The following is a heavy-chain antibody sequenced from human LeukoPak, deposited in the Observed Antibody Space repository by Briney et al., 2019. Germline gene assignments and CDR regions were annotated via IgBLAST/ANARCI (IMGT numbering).Heavy chain of an antibody. Sequence: ASVKVSCKASGYTFTGYYMHWVRQAPGQGLEWMGWINPNTGGTNYAQKFQGRVTMTRDTSISTAYMELSRLRSEDTAVYYCATLESSSWFEAAFDIWGQGTMVTVSS. J-gene: IGHJ3*02. CDR2: INPNTGGT. V-gene: IGHV1-2*02. D-gene: IGHD6-13*01. CDR3: ATLESSSWFEAAFDI. CDR1: GYTFTGYY.